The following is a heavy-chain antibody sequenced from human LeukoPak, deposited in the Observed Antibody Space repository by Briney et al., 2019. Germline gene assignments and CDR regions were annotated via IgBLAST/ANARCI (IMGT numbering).Heavy chain of an antibody. CDR3: TGSDYYDSSGYDEFVDY. J-gene: IGHJ4*02. V-gene: IGHV3-49*04. CDR2: IRSKAYGGTT. D-gene: IGHD3-22*01. Sequence: GGSLRLSCAASGFTFSSYAMSWVRQAPGKGLEWVGFIRSKAYGGTTEYAASVKGRFTISRDDSKSIAYLQMNSLKTEDTAVYYCTGSDYYDSSGYDEFVDYWGQGTLVTVSS. CDR1: GFTFSSYA.